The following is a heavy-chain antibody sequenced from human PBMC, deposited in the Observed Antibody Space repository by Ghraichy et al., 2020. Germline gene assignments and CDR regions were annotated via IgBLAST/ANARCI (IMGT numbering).Heavy chain of an antibody. CDR1: GFTFTSYW. J-gene: IGHJ6*02. D-gene: IGHD1-20*01. V-gene: IGHV3-74*01. CDR2: INSDGSSA. Sequence: GGSLRLSCAASGFTFTSYWVHWVRQAPGKGLVWVSRINSDGSSATYADSGKGRFTISRGDARHTAYLQMDNLRAEDTALYYCALNWNYNGLAVWGQGTTVTVSS. CDR3: ALNWNYNGLAV.